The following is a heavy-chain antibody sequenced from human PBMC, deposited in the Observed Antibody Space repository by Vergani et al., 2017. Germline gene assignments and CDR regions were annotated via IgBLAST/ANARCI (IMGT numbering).Heavy chain of an antibody. CDR2: INAGNGNT. J-gene: IGHJ4*02. CDR1: GYTFTSYA. V-gene: IGHV1-3*01. CDR3: AGEGFYDYVWGSYRRRGGYYFDD. Sequence: QVQLVQSGAEVKKPGASVKVSCQASGYTFTSYAMHLVRQAPGHRLEWMGWINAGNGNTKYSQKFQGRVTITRDTSASTAYMELSRLRSEDTAVYYCAGEGFYDYVWGSYRRRGGYYFDDWGQGTLVTVSS. D-gene: IGHD3-16*02.